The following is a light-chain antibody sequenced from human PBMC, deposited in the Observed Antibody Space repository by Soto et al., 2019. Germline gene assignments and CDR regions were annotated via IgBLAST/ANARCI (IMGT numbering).Light chain of an antibody. V-gene: IGLV2-14*03. CDR1: SSDVGGYNH. CDR3: SSYTASITVV. J-gene: IGLJ2*01. Sequence: QSALTQPASVSGSPGQSITISCTGTSSDVGGYNHVSWYQQHPGKAPKLMIYDVSNRPSGVSNRFSGSKSGITASLTISGLQVEDEADYYCSSYTASITVVFGGGTQLTVL. CDR2: DVS.